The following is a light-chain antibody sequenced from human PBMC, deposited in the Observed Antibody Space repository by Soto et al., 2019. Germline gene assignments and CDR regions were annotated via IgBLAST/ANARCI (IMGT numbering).Light chain of an antibody. J-gene: IGLJ1*01. CDR3: QSYDSSLSGYV. CDR1: SSNIGAGYP. Sequence: QSVLTQPPSVSGAPGQRITISCTGSSSNIGAGYPVHWYQQLPGTAPKLLIFCNTIRPSGVPDRFSGSRSGLAITGLQAEDEADYYCQSYDSSLSGYVFGTGTKLTVL. CDR2: CNT. V-gene: IGLV1-40*01.